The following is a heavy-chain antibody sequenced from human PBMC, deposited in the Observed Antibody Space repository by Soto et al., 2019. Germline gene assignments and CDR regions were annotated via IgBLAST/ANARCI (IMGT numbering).Heavy chain of an antibody. V-gene: IGHV4-31*03. D-gene: IGHD3-16*01. Sequence: SETLSLTCTVSGGSISSGNYYWSWIRQHPGKGLEWIGLIYYSGSTYYNLSVKSRLSISVDTSKNQFSLRLRSVTAADTALYYCARVSTGEADHARDVWGQGTTVTVSS. CDR1: GGSISSGNYY. CDR2: IYYSGST. CDR3: ARVSTGEADHARDV. J-gene: IGHJ6*02.